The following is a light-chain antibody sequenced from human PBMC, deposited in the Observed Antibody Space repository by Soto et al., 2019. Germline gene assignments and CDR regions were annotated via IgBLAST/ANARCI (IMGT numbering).Light chain of an antibody. CDR3: QQYNSYSTWT. CDR2: DAS. V-gene: IGKV1-5*01. J-gene: IGKJ1*01. Sequence: DIQMTQSPSTLSASVGDRVTITCRASQSISSWLAWYQQKPGKAPKLLIYDASSLESGVPSRFSGSGSGTEFPLTISSLQPDDFATYYCQQYNSYSTWTFGQGTKMEIK. CDR1: QSISSW.